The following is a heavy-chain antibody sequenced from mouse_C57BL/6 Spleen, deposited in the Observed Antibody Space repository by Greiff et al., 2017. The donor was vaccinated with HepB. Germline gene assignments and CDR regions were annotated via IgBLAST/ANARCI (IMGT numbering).Heavy chain of an antibody. Sequence: QVQLQQSGPELVKPGASVKISCKASGYAFSSSWMNWVKQRPGKGLEWIGRIYPGDGDTNYNGKFKGKATLTADKSSSTAYMQRSSLTSEDSAVYFCAGGDYGSSYGGYFDVWGTGTTVTVSS. CDR1: GYAFSSSW. CDR2: IYPGDGDT. J-gene: IGHJ1*03. V-gene: IGHV1-82*01. CDR3: AGGDYGSSYGGYFDV. D-gene: IGHD1-1*01.